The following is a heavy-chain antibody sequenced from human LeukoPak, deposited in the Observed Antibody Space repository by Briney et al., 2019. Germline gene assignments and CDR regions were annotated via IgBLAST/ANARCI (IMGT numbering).Heavy chain of an antibody. D-gene: IGHD2-21*02. V-gene: IGHV4-39*07. Sequence: SETLSLTCTVSGGSISSSSYYWGWIRQPPGKGLEWIGSIYYSGSTYYNPSLKSRVTISVDTSKNQFSLKLSSVTAADTAVYYCATYCGGDCYLIPDAFDIWGQGTMVTVSS. CDR2: IYYSGST. CDR3: ATYCGGDCYLIPDAFDI. J-gene: IGHJ3*02. CDR1: GGSISSSSYY.